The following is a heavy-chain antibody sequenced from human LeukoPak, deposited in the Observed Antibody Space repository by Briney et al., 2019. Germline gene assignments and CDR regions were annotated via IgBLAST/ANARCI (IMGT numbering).Heavy chain of an antibody. CDR3: ARDWGDFWSGYYYSDY. J-gene: IGHJ4*02. CDR1: GGSISSYY. V-gene: IGHV4-4*07. CDR2: IYTGGST. Sequence: PSETLSLTCTVSGGSISSYYWSWIRQPAGKGLEWIGRIYTGGSTNYNPSLKSRVTMSVDTSKNQFSLKLSSVTAADTAVYYCARDWGDFWSGYYYSDYWGQGTLVTVSS. D-gene: IGHD3-3*01.